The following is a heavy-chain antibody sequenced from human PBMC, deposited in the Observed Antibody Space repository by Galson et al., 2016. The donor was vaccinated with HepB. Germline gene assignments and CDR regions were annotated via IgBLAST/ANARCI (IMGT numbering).Heavy chain of an antibody. CDR3: ARDRWYYESGRQRDYYGMDV. CDR1: GGTFSSYA. CDR2: VIPILGTA. Sequence: SVKVSCKASGGTFSSYAISWVRQAPGQGLEWMGRVIPILGTANYAQKFQGRVTITADESTTTAYMELNSLRSEDTAVYYCARDRWYYESGRQRDYYGMDVWGQGTTVIVSS. J-gene: IGHJ6*02. V-gene: IGHV1-69*13. D-gene: IGHD3-10*01.